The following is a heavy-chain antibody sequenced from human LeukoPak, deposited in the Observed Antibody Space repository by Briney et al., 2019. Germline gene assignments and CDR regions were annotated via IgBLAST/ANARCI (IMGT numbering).Heavy chain of an antibody. J-gene: IGHJ5*02. CDR3: ARVERGRPFDP. CDR2: IYYSGST. CDR1: GGSISSSSYY. D-gene: IGHD1-1*01. Sequence: SETLSLTCTVSGGSISSSSYYWGWIRQPPGKGLEWIGSIYYSGSTYYNPSLKSRVTISVDTSKNQFSLKLSSVTAADTAVYYCARVERGRPFDPWGQGTLVTVSS. V-gene: IGHV4-39*07.